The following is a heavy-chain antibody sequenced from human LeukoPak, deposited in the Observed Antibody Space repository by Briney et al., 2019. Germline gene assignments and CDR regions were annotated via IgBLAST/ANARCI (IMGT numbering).Heavy chain of an antibody. CDR1: GFTFSDYY. V-gene: IGHV3-11*04. J-gene: IGHJ4*02. D-gene: IGHD4-17*01. Sequence: VGSLRLSCAASGFTFSDYYMSCIRQAPGKGLEWVSFLSSSAGTIYYADSVKGRFTISRDNAKNSLYLQMNSLRAEDTAVYYCARDYGDYWGQGTLVTVSS. CDR2: LSSSAGTI. CDR3: ARDYGDY.